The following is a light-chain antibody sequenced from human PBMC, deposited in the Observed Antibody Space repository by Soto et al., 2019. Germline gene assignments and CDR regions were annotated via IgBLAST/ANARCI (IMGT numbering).Light chain of an antibody. CDR3: LQYIVYPLT. Sequence: DIQMTQSPSTLSASVGDTVTITCRASQNINRWLAWDQKKPGKDPKLLSHKASTLASGVPSRFSGCASVTDFTLNISSMHPDDFAGYFCLQYIVYPLTFDGETKV. J-gene: IGKJ4*01. V-gene: IGKV1-5*03. CDR1: QNINRW. CDR2: KAS.